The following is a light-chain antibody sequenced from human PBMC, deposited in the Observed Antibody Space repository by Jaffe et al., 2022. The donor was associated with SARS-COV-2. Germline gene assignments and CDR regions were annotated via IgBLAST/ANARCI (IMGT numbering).Light chain of an antibody. CDR2: EVT. CDR1: SSDVGGYNS. V-gene: IGLV2-8*01. Sequence: QSALTQPPSASGSPGQSVTISCTGTSSDVGGYNSVSWYQHHPGKAPKPLISEVTKRPSGVPDRFSGSKSGNTASLTVSGLQAEDEANYYCSSYAGSNNWVFGGGTKLTVL. CDR3: SSYAGSNNWV. J-gene: IGLJ3*02.